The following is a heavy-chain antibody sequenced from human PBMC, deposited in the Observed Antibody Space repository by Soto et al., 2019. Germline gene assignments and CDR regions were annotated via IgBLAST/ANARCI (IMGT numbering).Heavy chain of an antibody. Sequence: PGGSLRLSCAASGFTFSSYGMHWVRQAPGKGLEWVAVISYDGSNKYYADSVKGRFTISRDNSKNTLYLQMNSLRAEDTAVYYCAKDGSGYSNKYYYGMDVWGQGTTVTVSS. CDR2: ISYDGSNK. D-gene: IGHD5-18*01. CDR1: GFTFSSYG. V-gene: IGHV3-30*18. CDR3: AKDGSGYSNKYYYGMDV. J-gene: IGHJ6*02.